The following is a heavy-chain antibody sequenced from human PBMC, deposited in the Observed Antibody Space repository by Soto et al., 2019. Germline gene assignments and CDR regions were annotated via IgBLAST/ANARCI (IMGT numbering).Heavy chain of an antibody. CDR3: TGAYYDVSGYSLDP. CDR1: GGSISSGGYY. V-gene: IGHV4-31*09. Sequence: SETLSLTCTVSGGSISSGGYYWSWIRQHPGKALEWIGHTYHSGNPYYNPSLKSRVIISVDRSKNQFSLKVRSVTAADTAVYYCTGAYYDVSGYSLDPWGQGTSVTVSS. CDR2: TYHSGNP. D-gene: IGHD3-22*01. J-gene: IGHJ5*02.